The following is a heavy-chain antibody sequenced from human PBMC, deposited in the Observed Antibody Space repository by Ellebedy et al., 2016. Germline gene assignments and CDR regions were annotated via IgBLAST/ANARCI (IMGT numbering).Heavy chain of an antibody. Sequence: GGSLRLSXAASGFTVSSNYMSWVRQAPGKGLEWVSVIYSGGSTYYADSVKGRFTISRDNSKNTLYLQMNSLRAEDTAVYYCARVTHILRVSPLLFDIWGQGTMVTVSS. V-gene: IGHV3-66*01. CDR1: GFTVSSNY. D-gene: IGHD3-16*01. CDR2: IYSGGST. J-gene: IGHJ3*02. CDR3: ARVTHILRVSPLLFDI.